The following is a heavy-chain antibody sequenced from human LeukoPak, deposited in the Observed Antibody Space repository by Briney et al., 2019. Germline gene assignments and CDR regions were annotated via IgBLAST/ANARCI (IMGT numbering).Heavy chain of an antibody. Sequence: SGPTLVNPTQALTLTCSFSGFSLSTSPMCVSWIRQPPGKALERLARIDWDDDKFYSTSLKTRLTISKDTSKNQVVLTMTNMDPVDTATYYCARSRMAVSGTPFDHWGQGTLVTVSS. V-gene: IGHV2-70*17. CDR3: ARSRMAVSGTPFDH. D-gene: IGHD1-26*01. CDR1: GFSLSTSPMC. CDR2: IDWDDDK. J-gene: IGHJ4*02.